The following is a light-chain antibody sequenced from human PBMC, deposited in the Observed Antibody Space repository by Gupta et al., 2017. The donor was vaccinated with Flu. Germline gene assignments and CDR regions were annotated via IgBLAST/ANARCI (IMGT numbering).Light chain of an antibody. J-gene: IGLJ2*01. Sequence: TISCTGTNSDIGGYNHVSWYQQHPGKAPNLMIYEVNKRPSGVPDRFSGSKSGNTASLTVSGLQAEEEADYYCSSFVGGNDTHVVFGGGTKLTVL. CDR2: EVN. V-gene: IGLV2-8*01. CDR1: NSDIGGYNH. CDR3: SSFVGGNDTHVV.